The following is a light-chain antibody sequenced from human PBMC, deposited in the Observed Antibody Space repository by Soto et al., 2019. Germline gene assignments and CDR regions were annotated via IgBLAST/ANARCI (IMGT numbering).Light chain of an antibody. J-gene: IGLJ2*01. CDR3: GTWDSSLSAVV. CDR1: SSNIGNNY. CDR2: DNN. Sequence: QSVLTQPPSVSAAPGQKVTISCAGSSSNIGNNYVPWYQQLPGTAPNLLIYDNNKRPSGIPDRFSGSTSGTSATLGITGLQTGDEADYYCGTWDSSLSAVVFGGGTKVTV. V-gene: IGLV1-51*01.